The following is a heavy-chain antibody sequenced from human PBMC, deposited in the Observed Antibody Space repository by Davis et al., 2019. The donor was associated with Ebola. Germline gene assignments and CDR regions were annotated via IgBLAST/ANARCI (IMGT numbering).Heavy chain of an antibody. V-gene: IGHV1-46*01. CDR2: INPSGGST. Sequence: ASVKVSCKASGYTFTSYYMHWVRQAPGQGLEWMGIINPSGGSTSYAQKFQGRVTMTRDTSTSTVYMELSRLRSDDTAVYYCARGGVRVLMVYANNWFDPWGQGTLVTVSS. CDR1: GYTFTSYY. CDR3: ARGGVRVLMVYANNWFDP. J-gene: IGHJ5*02. D-gene: IGHD2-8*01.